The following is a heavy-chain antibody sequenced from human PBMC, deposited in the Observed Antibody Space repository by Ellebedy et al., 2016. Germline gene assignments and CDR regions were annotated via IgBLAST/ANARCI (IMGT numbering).Heavy chain of an antibody. Sequence: SGPTLVKPTQTLTLTCTFSGFSLSTSGMCVSWIRQPPGKALEWLARIDWDDDKYYSTSLKTRLTISKDTSNNQVVLTMTNMDPVDTATYYCARIQKWSSVDAFDIWGQGTMVTVSS. J-gene: IGHJ3*02. CDR3: ARIQKWSSVDAFDI. CDR2: IDWDDDK. V-gene: IGHV2-70*11. D-gene: IGHD6-25*01. CDR1: GFSLSTSGMC.